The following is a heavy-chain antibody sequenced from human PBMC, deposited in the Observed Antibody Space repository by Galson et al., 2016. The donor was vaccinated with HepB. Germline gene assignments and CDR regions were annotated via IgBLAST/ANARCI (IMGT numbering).Heavy chain of an antibody. CDR3: ARDITTLWFGGYYYYMDV. Sequence: SLRLSCAASGFTFSTYWISWVRQAPGKGLEWVANIKQDGSEKYYVDSVRGRFTISRDNAENSLYLQMNSLRAEDTAVYYCARDITTLWFGGYYYYMDVWGKGTTVTVSS. CDR2: IKQDGSEK. CDR1: GFTFSTYW. V-gene: IGHV3-7*03. D-gene: IGHD3-10*01. J-gene: IGHJ6*03.